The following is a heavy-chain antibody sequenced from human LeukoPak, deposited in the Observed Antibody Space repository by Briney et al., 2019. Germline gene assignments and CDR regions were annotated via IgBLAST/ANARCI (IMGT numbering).Heavy chain of an antibody. D-gene: IGHD3-10*01. V-gene: IGHV3-13*01. CDR3: AREDSSRSGVRELDY. Sequence: GGSLRLPCAASGFTFSTYDFHWVRQVAGKGLQWVSAIGAGFDTYYQDSVRGRFTISRENNKNSLYLQMNSLTVGDTAVYYCAREDSSRSGVRELDYWGQGILVTVSS. J-gene: IGHJ4*02. CDR2: IGAGFDT. CDR1: GFTFSTYD.